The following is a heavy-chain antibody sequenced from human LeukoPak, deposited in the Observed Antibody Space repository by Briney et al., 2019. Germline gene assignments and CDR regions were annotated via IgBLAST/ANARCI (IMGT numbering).Heavy chain of an antibody. CDR1: GGSFSSYY. CDR2: IDHSGST. D-gene: IGHD4-17*01. Sequence: RPSETLSLTCTVSGGSFSSYYWTWIRQPPGKGLEWIGYIDHSGSTNYNPSLKSRVTISSDTSKNQFSLELSSVTAADTAVYYCAGLKATVSIHAYFDYWGQGTLVTVSS. V-gene: IGHV4-59*01. CDR3: AGLKATVSIHAYFDY. J-gene: IGHJ4*02.